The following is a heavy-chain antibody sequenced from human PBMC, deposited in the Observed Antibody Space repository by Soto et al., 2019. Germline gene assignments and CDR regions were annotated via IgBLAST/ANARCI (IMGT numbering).Heavy chain of an antibody. CDR3: ARGYGDRNAGEHQQWLAPPPSV. D-gene: IGHD6-19*01. J-gene: IGHJ6*02. Sequence: ASVKVSCKASGYNLGAYYTYCVRQAPGRGLEWVGLMDPITGGTDSEERLRDRVTMTTDTSTSTAYMELRSLRSDDTAVYYCARGYGDRNAGEHQQWLAPPPSVWGQGTTVTVSS. CDR2: MDPITGGT. CDR1: GYNLGAYY. V-gene: IGHV1-2*02.